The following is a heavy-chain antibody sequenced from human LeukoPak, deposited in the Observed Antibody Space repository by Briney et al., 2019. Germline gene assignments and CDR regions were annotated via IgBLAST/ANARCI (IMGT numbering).Heavy chain of an antibody. CDR1: GGSFSSSNYY. V-gene: IGHV4-39*01. CDR2: MYYSGST. D-gene: IGHD5-24*01. CDR3: ARHFDRDGYKSNAFDI. J-gene: IGHJ3*02. Sequence: SETLSLTCTVSGGSFSSSNYYWGWIRQPPGKGLEWIGSMYYSGSTYYNASLRSRVAISVDTSKNQFSLKLTSVTAADTAVYYCARHFDRDGYKSNAFDIRGQGTMVTVSS.